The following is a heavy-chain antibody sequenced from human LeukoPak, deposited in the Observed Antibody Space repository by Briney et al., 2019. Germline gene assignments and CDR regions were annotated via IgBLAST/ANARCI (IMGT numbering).Heavy chain of an antibody. D-gene: IGHD6-13*01. CDR3: ARDPVVAAAGTYFDY. CDR2: ISSSSSYI. CDR1: GFTFSSYS. Sequence: GSLRLSCAASGFTFSSYSMNWVRQAPGKGLEWVSSISSSSSYIYYADSVKGRFTISRDNAKNSLYLQMNSLRAEDTAVYYCARDPVVAAAGTYFDYWGQGTLVTVSS. V-gene: IGHV3-21*01. J-gene: IGHJ4*02.